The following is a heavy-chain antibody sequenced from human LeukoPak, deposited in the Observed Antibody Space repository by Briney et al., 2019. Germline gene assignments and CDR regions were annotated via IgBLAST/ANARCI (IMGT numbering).Heavy chain of an antibody. Sequence: PSETLSLTCTVSGGSISSYYWSWIRQPPGKGLEWTGYIYYSGSTNYNPSLKSRVTISVDTSKNQFSLKLSSVTAADTAVYYCAKTVLGAYCDLAFDYWGQGTLVTVSS. V-gene: IGHV4-59*01. CDR1: GGSISSYY. CDR2: IYYSGST. J-gene: IGHJ4*02. CDR3: AKTVLGAYCDLAFDY. D-gene: IGHD4-17*01.